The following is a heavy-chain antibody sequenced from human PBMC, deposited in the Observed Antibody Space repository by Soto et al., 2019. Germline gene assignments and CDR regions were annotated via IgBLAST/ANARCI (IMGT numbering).Heavy chain of an antibody. CDR2: INAGNGNT. D-gene: IGHD5-18*01. J-gene: IGHJ4*02. Sequence: ASVKIACKASGYTLTSYAMHWVRQDPGQRLEWMGWINAGNGNTKYSQKFQGRVTITRDTSASTAYMELSSLRSEDTAVYYCARDSSGGYSYGSFDYWGQGTLVTVSS. V-gene: IGHV1-3*01. CDR3: ARDSSGGYSYGSFDY. CDR1: GYTLTSYA.